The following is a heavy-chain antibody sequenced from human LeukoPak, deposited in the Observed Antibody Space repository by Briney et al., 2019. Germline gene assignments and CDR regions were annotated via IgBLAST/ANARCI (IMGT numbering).Heavy chain of an antibody. CDR1: GGSISSYY. D-gene: IGHD3-3*01. CDR2: IYTSGST. J-gene: IGHJ3*02. CDR3: ARDQKFGVVIITHAFDI. Sequence: SETLSLTCTVSGGSISSYYWSWIRQPAGKGLEWIGRIYTSGSTNYNPSLKSRVTMSVDTSKTQFFLKLSSVTAADTAVYYCARDQKFGVVIITHAFDIWGQGTMVTVSS. V-gene: IGHV4-4*07.